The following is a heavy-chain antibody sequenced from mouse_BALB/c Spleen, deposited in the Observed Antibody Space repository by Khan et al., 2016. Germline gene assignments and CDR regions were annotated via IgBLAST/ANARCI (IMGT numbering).Heavy chain of an antibody. V-gene: IGHV10S3*01. Sequence: EVQLVETGGGLVQPKGSLRLSCAASGFTFNTFSMNWVRQAPGKGLEWVARIRSKSNNYATYYADSVKDRLTISRDDSQSMLYLQMNNLKTEDTAMFYCVREDVPYAMDYWSQGTSVTVSS. CDR3: VREDVPYAMDY. CDR1: GFTFNTFS. CDR2: IRSKSNNYAT. J-gene: IGHJ4*01.